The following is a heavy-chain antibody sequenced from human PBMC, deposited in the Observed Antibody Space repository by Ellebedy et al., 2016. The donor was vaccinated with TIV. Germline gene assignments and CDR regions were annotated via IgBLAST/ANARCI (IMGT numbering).Heavy chain of an antibody. CDR2: ISGSGGST. CDR3: AKAHSRTGTRLGSDY. D-gene: IGHD1-1*01. J-gene: IGHJ4*02. V-gene: IGHV3-23*01. Sequence: GESLKISXAASGFTFSSYAMSWVRQAPGKGLEWVSAISGSGGSTYYADSVKGRFTISRDNSKNTLYLQMNSLRAEDTAVYYCAKAHSRTGTRLGSDYWGQGTLVTVSS. CDR1: GFTFSSYA.